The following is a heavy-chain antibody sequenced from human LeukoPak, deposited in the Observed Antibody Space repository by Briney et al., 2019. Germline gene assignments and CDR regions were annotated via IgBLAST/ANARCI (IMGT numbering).Heavy chain of an antibody. V-gene: IGHV1-18*01. J-gene: IGHJ5*02. D-gene: IGHD4-23*01. CDR1: GYTFTSYG. Sequence: GASVKVSCKASGYTFTSYGISWVRQAPGQGLEWMGWISAYNGNTNYAQKLQGRVTMTTDTSTSTAYMELRSLRSDDTAVYYCARDPGDYGGNSVNWFDPWGQGTLVTVPS. CDR2: ISAYNGNT. CDR3: ARDPGDYGGNSVNWFDP.